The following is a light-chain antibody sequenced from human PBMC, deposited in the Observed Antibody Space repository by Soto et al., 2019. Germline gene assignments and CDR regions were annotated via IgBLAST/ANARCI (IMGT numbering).Light chain of an antibody. J-gene: IGLJ1*01. Sequence: QSVLTQPPSASGSPGRSVTISCTGTSSDIGDSNYVSWYQQHPGNAPKLIMYEINKRPSGVPGRFSGSKSGNTASLTVSGLQAEDEAVYYCSSYAGNDNCVFGTGTKVTVL. CDR1: SSDIGDSNY. V-gene: IGLV2-8*01. CDR3: SSYAGNDNCV. CDR2: EIN.